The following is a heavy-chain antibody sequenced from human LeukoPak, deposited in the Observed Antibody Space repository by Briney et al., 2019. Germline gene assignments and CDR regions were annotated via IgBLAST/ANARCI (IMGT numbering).Heavy chain of an antibody. CDR2: ISYSGST. CDR3: ARDGSGGSFRYYYYGMDV. J-gene: IGHJ6*02. Sequence: SETLSLTCTVSGDSIRSCYWSWIRQPPGKGLEWIGYISYSGSTNYNPSLKSRVTISVDTSKNQFSLKLSSVTAADTAVYYCARDGSGGSFRYYYYGMDVWGQGTTVTVSS. D-gene: IGHD2-15*01. CDR1: GDSIRSCY. V-gene: IGHV4-59*01.